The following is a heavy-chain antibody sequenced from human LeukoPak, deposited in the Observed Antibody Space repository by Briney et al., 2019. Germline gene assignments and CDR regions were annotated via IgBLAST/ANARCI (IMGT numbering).Heavy chain of an antibody. V-gene: IGHV3-30*02. Sequence: GGSLRLSCAASGFSFSTYGMHWVRQAPGKGLDWVSYISNDGSETNHADSVKGRFTISRDNSKNTLYLQMNTLRPEDTAVYHCLKDQGGSGNPGNWGQGTLVTVSS. CDR3: LKDQGGSGNPGN. CDR2: ISNDGSET. J-gene: IGHJ4*02. D-gene: IGHD3-10*01. CDR1: GFSFSTYG.